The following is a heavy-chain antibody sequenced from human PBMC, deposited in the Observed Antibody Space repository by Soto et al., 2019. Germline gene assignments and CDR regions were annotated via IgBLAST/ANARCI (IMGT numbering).Heavy chain of an antibody. CDR3: ARVVPGAEAWFGP. V-gene: IGHV1-18*01. CDR2: ISLYSDGT. J-gene: IGHJ5*02. CDR1: GYTFSNYG. Sequence: QVQLVQSGGEVKRPGASVKVSCKTSGYTFSNYGITWVRQAPGQPLEWLGWISLYSDGTNYAQKFQGRVSTTTDTSTTTASMELRSLRPDDTAVYYCARVVPGAEAWFGPWGQGTLVTVSS. D-gene: IGHD2-2*01.